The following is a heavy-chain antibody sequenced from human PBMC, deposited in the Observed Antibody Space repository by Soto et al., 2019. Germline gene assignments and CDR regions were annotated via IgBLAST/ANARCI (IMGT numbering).Heavy chain of an antibody. J-gene: IGHJ6*02. CDR2: IKEDGSEE. CDR1: GFTFSTYW. V-gene: IGHV3-7*05. CDR3: ARDWGAPGRGSVFGYYYHFGMDV. D-gene: IGHD3-3*01. Sequence: EVQLVESGGGLVQPGGSLRLSCAASGFTFSTYWMNWVRQAPGKGLQWVANIKEDGSEEYYVDSVKGRFTISRDNAKNSLYLDMNSLEGEDTAVYYCARDWGAPGRGSVFGYYYHFGMDVWGQGTTVTVPS.